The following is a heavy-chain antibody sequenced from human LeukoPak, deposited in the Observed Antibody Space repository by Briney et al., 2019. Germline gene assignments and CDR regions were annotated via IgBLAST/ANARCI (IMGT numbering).Heavy chain of an antibody. D-gene: IGHD1-26*01. Sequence: PGRSLRLSCAASGFTFSSYAMHWVRQAPGKGLEWVAVISYDGSNKYYADSVKGRFTISRDNSKNTLYLQMNSLRAEDTAVYYCAKDTWGGSYSNYYYYMDVWGKGTTVTVSS. CDR3: AKDTWGGSYSNYYYYMDV. CDR2: ISYDGSNK. V-gene: IGHV3-30*04. CDR1: GFTFSSYA. J-gene: IGHJ6*03.